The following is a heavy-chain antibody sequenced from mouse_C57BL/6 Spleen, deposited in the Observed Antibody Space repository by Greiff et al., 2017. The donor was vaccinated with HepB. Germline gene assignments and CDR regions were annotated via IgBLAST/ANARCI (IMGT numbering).Heavy chain of an antibody. Sequence: VKLQQPGAELVRPGSSVKLSCKASGYTFTSYWMHWVKQRPIQGLEWIGNIDPSDSETHYNQKFKDKATLTVDKSSSTAYMQLSSLTSEDSAVYYCARFTTVVATGMDYWGQGTSVTVSS. V-gene: IGHV1-52*01. CDR1: GYTFTSYW. D-gene: IGHD1-1*01. J-gene: IGHJ4*01. CDR3: ARFTTVVATGMDY. CDR2: IDPSDSET.